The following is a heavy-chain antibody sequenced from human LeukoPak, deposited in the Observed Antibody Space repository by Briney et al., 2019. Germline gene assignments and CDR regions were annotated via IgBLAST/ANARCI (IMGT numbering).Heavy chain of an antibody. V-gene: IGHV3-23*01. CDR1: GFTFSSYA. CDR2: ISGSGGST. CDR3: AKDTRVYDSSGYYSA. D-gene: IGHD3-22*01. Sequence: PGGSLRLSCAASGFTFSSYAMSWVRQAPGKGREWVSAISGSGGSTYYADSVKGRFTISRDNSKDTLYLQMNSLRAEDTAVYYCAKDTRVYDSSGYYSAWGQGTLVTVSS. J-gene: IGHJ5*02.